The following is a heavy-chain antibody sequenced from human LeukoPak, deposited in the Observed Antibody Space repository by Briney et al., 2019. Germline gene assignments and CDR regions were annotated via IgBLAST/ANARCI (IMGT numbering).Heavy chain of an antibody. CDR2: INPNSGGT. D-gene: IGHD5-18*01. CDR3: ARRGDGYSYGGFDY. V-gene: IGHV1-2*04. Sequence: ASVKVSCKASGYTFTGYYMHWVRQAPGQGLEWMGWINPNSGGTNYAQKFQGWVTMTRDTSISTAYMELSRLRSDDTAVYYCARRGDGYSYGGFDYWGQGTLVTVSS. J-gene: IGHJ4*02. CDR1: GYTFTGYY.